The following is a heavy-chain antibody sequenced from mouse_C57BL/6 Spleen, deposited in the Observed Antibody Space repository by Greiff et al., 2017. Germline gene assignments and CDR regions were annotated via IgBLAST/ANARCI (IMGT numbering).Heavy chain of an antibody. CDR1: GYTFTDYN. V-gene: IGHV1-22*01. Sequence: EVQLQQSGPDLVKPGASVKMSCKASGYTFTDYNMHWVKQSHGKSLEWIGYINPNNGGTSYNQKFKGKATLTVNKSSSTAYMELRSLTSEDSAVYYCARPYDYDGGYYAMDYWGQGTSVTVSS. D-gene: IGHD2-4*01. CDR3: ARPYDYDGGYYAMDY. CDR2: INPNNGGT. J-gene: IGHJ4*01.